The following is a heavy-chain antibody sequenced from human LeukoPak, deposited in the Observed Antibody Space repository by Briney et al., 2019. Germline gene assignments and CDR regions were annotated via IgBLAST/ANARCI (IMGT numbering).Heavy chain of an antibody. CDR3: ATGAPGNRGSDY. CDR2: FDPEDGET. D-gene: IGHD1-14*01. J-gene: IGHJ4*02. V-gene: IGHV1-24*01. CDR1: GYTLTELS. Sequence: GASVKVSCKVSGYTLTELSVHWVRQAPGKGLEWMGGFDPEDGETIYAQKFQGRVTMTEDRSTDTAYMELSSLRSEDTAVYYCATGAPGNRGSDYWGQGTLVTVSS.